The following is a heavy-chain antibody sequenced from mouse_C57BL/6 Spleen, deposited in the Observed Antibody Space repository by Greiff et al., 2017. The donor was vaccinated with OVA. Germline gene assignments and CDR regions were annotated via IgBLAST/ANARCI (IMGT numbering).Heavy chain of an antibody. Sequence: QVQLQQPGAELVKPGASVKLSCKASGYTFTSYWMQWVKQRPGQGLEWIGAIDPSDSYTTYNQKFKGKATLTVDTSSSTAYMQLSSLTSEDSAVYYCARRDGYSLDYWGQGTTLTVSS. CDR1: GYTFTSYW. V-gene: IGHV1-50*01. CDR2: IDPSDSYT. CDR3: ARRDGYSLDY. J-gene: IGHJ2*01. D-gene: IGHD2-3*01.